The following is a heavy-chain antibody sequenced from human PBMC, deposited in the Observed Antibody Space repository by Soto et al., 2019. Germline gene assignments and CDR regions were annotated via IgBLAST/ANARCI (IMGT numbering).Heavy chain of an antibody. CDR3: ARMAAGSAISY. CDR1: GYTFTNYL. Sequence: QVQFLQSGAEVKKPGASVKVSCKASGYTFTNYLVHWVRQAPGQRREWMGWTNADNGKTIYSQKFEGRLTFTRDTSASTAYMEVNSLRSEDTAVYYCARMAAGSAISYWGQGTLVPVSS. D-gene: IGHD5-12*01. V-gene: IGHV1-3*01. CDR2: TNADNGKT. J-gene: IGHJ4*02.